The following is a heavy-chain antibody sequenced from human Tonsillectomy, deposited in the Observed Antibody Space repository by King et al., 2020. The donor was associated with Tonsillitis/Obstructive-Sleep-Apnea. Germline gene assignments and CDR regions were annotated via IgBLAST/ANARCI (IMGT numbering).Heavy chain of an antibody. D-gene: IGHD5-24*01. Sequence: VQLVESGGGVVKPGRSLRLSFAASGLPFSSYGMHWVRQAPGKGLEWVGVISYDGSNKNYADSVKGRFTISRDNSKNTLYLQMNSLRAEDTAVYYCAKDPLRWLLAVALDYWGQGTLVTVSS. J-gene: IGHJ4*02. CDR2: ISYDGSNK. CDR3: AKDPLRWLLAVALDY. V-gene: IGHV3-30*18. CDR1: GLPFSSYG.